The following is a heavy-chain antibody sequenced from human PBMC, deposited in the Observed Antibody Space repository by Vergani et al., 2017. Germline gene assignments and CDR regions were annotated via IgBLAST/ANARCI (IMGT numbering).Heavy chain of an antibody. V-gene: IGHV4-39*01. CDR1: GASIRSSNYY. D-gene: IGHD6-19*01. Sequence: QLQLQESGPGLVKPSATLSLTCSVSGASIRSSNYYWGWIRQPPGKGLECIASIYYSGSTYYNPSLKSRVTISVDTSKNQFSLKLSSVTAADTAVYFCARHSTVEWLVKLGWIVPWGQGILVTVSS. CDR3: ARHSTVEWLVKLGWIVP. J-gene: IGHJ5*02. CDR2: IYYSGST.